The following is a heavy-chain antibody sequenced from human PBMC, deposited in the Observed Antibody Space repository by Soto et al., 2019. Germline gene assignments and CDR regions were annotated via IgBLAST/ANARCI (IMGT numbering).Heavy chain of an antibody. CDR1: CGSISSGGYS. Sequence: SETPSLTCAVSCGSISSGGYSWSWIRQPPGNGLEWIGFIYHNGSTYYNPSLKSRVTISVDRSKNQFSLKLSSVTAADTAVDYCARGLGLPAAPSRGYYLDYWGQGT. V-gene: IGHV4-30-2*01. D-gene: IGHD2-2*01. J-gene: IGHJ4*02. CDR3: ARGLGLPAAPSRGYYLDY. CDR2: IYHNGST.